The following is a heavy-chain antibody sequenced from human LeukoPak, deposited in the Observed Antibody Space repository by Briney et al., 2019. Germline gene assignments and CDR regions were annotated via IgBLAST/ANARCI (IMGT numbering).Heavy chain of an antibody. D-gene: IGHD1-20*01. CDR2: IIPIFGTA. Sequence: SVKVSRKASGGTFSSYAISWVRQAPGQGLEWMGGIIPIFGTANYAQKFQGRVTITADESTSTAYMELGSLRSEDTAVYYCAKQVTGNYYGMDVWGQGTTVTVSS. CDR1: GGTFSSYA. CDR3: AKQVTGNYYGMDV. V-gene: IGHV1-69*01. J-gene: IGHJ6*02.